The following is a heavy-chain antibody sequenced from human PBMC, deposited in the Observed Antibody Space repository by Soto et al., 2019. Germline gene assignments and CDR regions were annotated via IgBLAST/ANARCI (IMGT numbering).Heavy chain of an antibody. Sequence: GGSLRLSCAASGFTLSSYWMHWVRQAPGKGLVWVSRINSDGSSTSYADSVKGRFTISRDNAKNTLYLQMNSLRAEDTAVYYCARVVAGKGDYYYYYMDVWGKGTTVTVSS. V-gene: IGHV3-74*01. J-gene: IGHJ6*03. CDR1: GFTLSSYW. D-gene: IGHD6-19*01. CDR3: ARVVAGKGDYYYYYMDV. CDR2: INSDGSST.